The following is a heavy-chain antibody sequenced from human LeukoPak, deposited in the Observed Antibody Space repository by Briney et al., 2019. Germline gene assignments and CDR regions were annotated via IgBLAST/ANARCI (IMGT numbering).Heavy chain of an antibody. J-gene: IGHJ4*02. CDR3: ARGPGGSSSSDFDY. V-gene: IGHV4-4*07. CDR2: VYSSGST. Sequence: SETLSLTCSVSGGSISSYYWSWIRQPAGKGLEWIGRVYSSGSTDYNPSLKSRVTISVDTSKNQFSLKLSSVTAADTAVYYCARGPGGSSSSDFDYWGQGTLVTVSS. CDR1: GGSISSYY. D-gene: IGHD6-6*01.